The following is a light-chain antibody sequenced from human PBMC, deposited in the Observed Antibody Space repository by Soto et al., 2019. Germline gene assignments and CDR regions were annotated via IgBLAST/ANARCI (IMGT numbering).Light chain of an antibody. CDR3: TSYTIINTVV. V-gene: IGLV2-14*03. J-gene: IGLJ2*01. CDR2: DVD. CDR1: SSDVGGYNY. Sequence: SVLTQPASVSGSPGQSITISCTGTSSDVGGYNYVSWYQQHPGKAPKLMIYDVDVRPSGVSNRFSGSKSGNTASLTISGLQTQDEADYYCTSYTIINTVVFGGGTKLTVL.